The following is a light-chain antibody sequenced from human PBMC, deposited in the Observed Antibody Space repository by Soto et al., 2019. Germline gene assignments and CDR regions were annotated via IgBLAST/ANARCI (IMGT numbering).Light chain of an antibody. CDR3: SSYTSSSTDVV. Sequence: QSALTQPASVSGSPGQSITISCTGTSSDVGGYNYVSWYQQHPGKAPKLMIYDVSNRPSGVSNRFSGSKSANTASLTISGLQADYEADYYCSSYTSSSTDVVFGGGTKVTVL. V-gene: IGLV2-14*01. J-gene: IGLJ2*01. CDR1: SSDVGGYNY. CDR2: DVS.